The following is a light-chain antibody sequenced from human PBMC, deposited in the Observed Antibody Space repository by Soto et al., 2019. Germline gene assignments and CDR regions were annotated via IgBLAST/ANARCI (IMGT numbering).Light chain of an antibody. CDR3: QQYGSSPPALT. Sequence: EIVLTQSPGTLSLSPGERATLSCRASQSVSSSYLAWYQQKPGQAPRLLIYGTSSRATGIPDRFSGSGSGTDFTLTISRLEPEDVAVYYCQQYGSSPPALTFGGGTKVEFK. CDR1: QSVSSSY. CDR2: GTS. V-gene: IGKV3-20*01. J-gene: IGKJ4*01.